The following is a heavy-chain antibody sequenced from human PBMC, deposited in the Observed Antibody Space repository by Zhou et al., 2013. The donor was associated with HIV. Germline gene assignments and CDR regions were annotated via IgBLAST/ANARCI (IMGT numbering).Heavy chain of an antibody. Sequence: QVQLVQSGPEEKKSGASVKVSCKASGYTFTGYYIHWVRQARGQGLEWMGWINPNSGVTKYAQKFQGWVTMTRDTSISTAYMELNRLTSDDTAVYLCVRGRLLGAFDLWGQGTMVTVSS. CDR1: GYTFTGYY. D-gene: IGHD2-8*02. CDR2: INPNSGVT. CDR3: VRGRLLGAFDL. J-gene: IGHJ3*01. V-gene: IGHV1-2*04.